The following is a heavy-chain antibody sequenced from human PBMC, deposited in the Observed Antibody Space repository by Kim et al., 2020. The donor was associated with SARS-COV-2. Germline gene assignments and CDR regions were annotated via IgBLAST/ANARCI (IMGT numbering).Heavy chain of an antibody. Sequence: FTISRDNSKNTLYLQMNSLRAEDTAVYYCAKDLLGYCSGGSCYPRGYFDYWGQGTLVTVSS. D-gene: IGHD2-15*01. J-gene: IGHJ4*02. V-gene: IGHV3-23*01. CDR3: AKDLLGYCSGGSCYPRGYFDY.